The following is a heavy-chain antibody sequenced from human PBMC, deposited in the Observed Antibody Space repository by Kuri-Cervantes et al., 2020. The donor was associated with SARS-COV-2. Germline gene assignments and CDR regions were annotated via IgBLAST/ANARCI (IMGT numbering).Heavy chain of an antibody. V-gene: IGHV4-59*01. CDR1: GGSISTYY. D-gene: IGHD1-26*01. Sequence: PETLSRTCTGSGGSISTYYCTWIRQPPGKGLEWIGYIYYNGDTNYNHSLKSRVTISIDTSKNQLSLKLTSVTAADTAVYYCARDQRRYRTNDAPYDFWGQGTLVTVSS. CDR2: IYYNGDT. J-gene: IGHJ4*02. CDR3: ARDQRRYRTNDAPYDF.